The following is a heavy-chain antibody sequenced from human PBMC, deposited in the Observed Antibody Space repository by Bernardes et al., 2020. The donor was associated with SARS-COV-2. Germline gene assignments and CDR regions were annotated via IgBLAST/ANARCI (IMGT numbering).Heavy chain of an antibody. CDR3: ARDRDPRRYSSSFYFDY. J-gene: IGHJ4*02. Sequence: ASVKVSCKASGYTFTGYYMHWVRQAPGQGLEWMGWINPNSGGTNYAQKFQGRVTMTRDTSISTAYMELSRLRSDDTAVYYCARDRDPRRYSSSFYFDYWGQGTLVTVSS. CDR2: INPNSGGT. V-gene: IGHV1-2*02. D-gene: IGHD6-6*01. CDR1: GYTFTGYY.